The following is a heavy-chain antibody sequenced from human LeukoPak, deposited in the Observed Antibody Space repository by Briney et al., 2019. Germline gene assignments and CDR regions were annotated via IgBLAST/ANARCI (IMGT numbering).Heavy chain of an antibody. CDR3: ARAPSEIGGYYPEYFRH. CDR1: GFTFSDYS. D-gene: IGHD3-22*01. V-gene: IGHV3-74*01. J-gene: IGHJ1*01. Sequence: SGGSLRLSCVGSGFTFSDYSMNWVRQAPGKGLVWVSRIKSDGSTNYADSVKGRFTISRDNAKNTVSLQMNSLRGEDTGVYYCARAPSEIGGYYPEYFRHWGQGTLVTVSS. CDR2: IKSDGST.